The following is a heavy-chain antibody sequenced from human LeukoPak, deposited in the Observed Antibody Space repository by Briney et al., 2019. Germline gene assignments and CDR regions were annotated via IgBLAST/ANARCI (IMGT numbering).Heavy chain of an antibody. V-gene: IGHV4-39*07. D-gene: IGHD2-2*01. CDR2: IYYSGST. J-gene: IGHJ5*02. CDR1: GGSISRSRYY. Sequence: SETLSLTCTVSGGSISRSRYYWGWIRQPPGTGLEGIGSIYYSGSTYYNPSLKRRVTTSVDTAKNQFSLKRSAVTAGARAGEPCAREVTIVVVPAAILTGAPWFDPWGHGSLVTVSS. CDR3: AREVTIVVVPAAILTGAPWFDP.